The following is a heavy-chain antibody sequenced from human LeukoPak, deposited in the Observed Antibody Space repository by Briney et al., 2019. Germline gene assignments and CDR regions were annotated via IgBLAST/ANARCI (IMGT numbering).Heavy chain of an antibody. CDR1: GGSFSGYY. D-gene: IGHD4-17*01. Sequence: SETLSLTCAVYGGSFSGYYWSWIRQPPGKGLEWIGEINHSGSTNYNPSLKSRVTISVDTSKNQFSLKLSSVTAADTAVYYCARGRTDDYGDYVSKYYFDYWGQGTLVTVSS. CDR2: INHSGST. CDR3: ARGRTDDYGDYVSKYYFDY. V-gene: IGHV4-34*01. J-gene: IGHJ4*02.